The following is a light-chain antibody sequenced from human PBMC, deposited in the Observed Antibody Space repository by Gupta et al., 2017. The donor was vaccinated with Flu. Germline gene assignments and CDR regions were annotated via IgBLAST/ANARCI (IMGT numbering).Light chain of an antibody. J-gene: IGLJ3*02. Sequence: QSVLTQPPSVSGAPGQRVTIPCTGSSSNIGAGYDVHWYQLLQETANKRRSQVNTNRPSGVTDRFAGFKAGTSDYPAPRGLKAEYEAEDPGQYSASRLGSGWFGGGTKLTVL. CDR2: VNT. CDR3: QYSASRLGSGW. CDR1: SSNIGAGYD. V-gene: IGLV1-40*01.